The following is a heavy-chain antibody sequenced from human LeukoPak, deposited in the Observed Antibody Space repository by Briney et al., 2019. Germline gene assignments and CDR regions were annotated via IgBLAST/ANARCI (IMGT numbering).Heavy chain of an antibody. CDR3: AHKEYYALGSLGDSFDY. V-gene: IGHV2-5*02. J-gene: IGHJ4*02. D-gene: IGHD3-10*01. Sequence: APTLVKPTPTLTLSCTFSGFSLSTRGAGVGLIRQPPAKALEWLPVIYWDDDKRQITSQKNRLTITKDTSKNQVVLTMPNMDPVDTATYYCAHKEYYALGSLGDSFDYWGQGTLVTVSS. CDR1: GFSLSTRGAG. CDR2: IYWDDDK.